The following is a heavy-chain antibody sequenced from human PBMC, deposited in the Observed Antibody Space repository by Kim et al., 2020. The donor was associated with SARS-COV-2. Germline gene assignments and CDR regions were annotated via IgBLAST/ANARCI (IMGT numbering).Heavy chain of an antibody. D-gene: IGHD3-16*01. Sequence: YSQKFQGRVTITRDTSASTAYMELSSLRSEDTAVYYCARINVWYYYGMDVWGQGTTVTVSS. V-gene: IGHV1-3*01. J-gene: IGHJ6*02. CDR3: ARINVWYYYGMDV.